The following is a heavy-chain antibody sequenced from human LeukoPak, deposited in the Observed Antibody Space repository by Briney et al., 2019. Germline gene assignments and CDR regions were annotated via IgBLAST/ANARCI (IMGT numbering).Heavy chain of an antibody. CDR1: GDTFTGDY. V-gene: IGHV1-2*02. Sequence: ASLKVSCKASGDTFTGDYVHWGRQAPGQGLEWVGWINRNSGGTDYSQRFPGRVTLTSDTSISTVYMELSRLRSNDTAVYYCATHTTMPLWGQGTLVTVSP. CDR2: INRNSGGT. J-gene: IGHJ4*02. CDR3: ATHTTMPL. D-gene: IGHD5-18*01.